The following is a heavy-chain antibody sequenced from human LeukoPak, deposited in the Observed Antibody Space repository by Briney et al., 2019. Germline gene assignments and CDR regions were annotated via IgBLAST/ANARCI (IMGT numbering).Heavy chain of an antibody. D-gene: IGHD3-22*01. Sequence: SETLSLTCTVSGGSIRSSGYYWGWIRQAPGKGLEWIGSIYSGGSTYYNPSLKSRVTISIDTSKSQFSLKLSSVTAADTAVYYCASRSDDRSLYYFDYWGQGTLVTVSS. J-gene: IGHJ4*02. CDR1: GGSIRSSGYY. CDR3: ASRSDDRSLYYFDY. CDR2: IYSGGST. V-gene: IGHV4-39*01.